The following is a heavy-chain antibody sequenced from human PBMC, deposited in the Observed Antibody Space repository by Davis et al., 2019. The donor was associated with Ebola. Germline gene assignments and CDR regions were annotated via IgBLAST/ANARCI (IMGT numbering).Heavy chain of an antibody. CDR2: ISSSSSYT. D-gene: IGHD2-2*01. Sequence: GESLKIPCAASGFTFSDYYMSWIRQAPGNGLEWVSYISSSSSYTNYADSVKGRFTISRDNAKNSLYLQMNSLRAEDTAVYYCARDLGDIVLVLGGMDVWGQGTTVTVSS. J-gene: IGHJ6*02. CDR3: ARDLGDIVLVLGGMDV. CDR1: GFTFSDYY. V-gene: IGHV3-11*06.